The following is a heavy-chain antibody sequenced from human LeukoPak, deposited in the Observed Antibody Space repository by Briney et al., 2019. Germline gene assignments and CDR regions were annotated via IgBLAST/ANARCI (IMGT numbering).Heavy chain of an antibody. J-gene: IGHJ4*02. CDR2: INPNTGGT. CDR3: ASDHDYGDHSWVYYFDH. Sequence: ASVKVSCKASGFTFTDYYMHWVRQVPGQGLEWMGWINPNTGGTNYAQKFQGRVTMTRDTSISTAYMEVRRLRSDDTAVYYCASDHDYGDHSWVYYFDHWGQGTLVTVSS. V-gene: IGHV1-2*02. CDR1: GFTFTDYY. D-gene: IGHD4-17*01.